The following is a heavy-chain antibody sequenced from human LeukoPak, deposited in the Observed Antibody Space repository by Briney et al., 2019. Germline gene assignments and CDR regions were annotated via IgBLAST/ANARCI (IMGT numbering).Heavy chain of an antibody. CDR3: ARSDSSSWYMAIDY. V-gene: IGHV3-21*01. CDR1: GFTFTSYS. Sequence: GGSLRLSCAASGFTFTSYSINWVRQAPGKGLEWVSSISISSNYIYYADSVKGRFTISRDNAKNSVYLQMNSLRAEDTAVYYCARSDSSSWYMAIDYWGQGTLVTVSS. CDR2: ISISSNYI. D-gene: IGHD6-13*01. J-gene: IGHJ4*02.